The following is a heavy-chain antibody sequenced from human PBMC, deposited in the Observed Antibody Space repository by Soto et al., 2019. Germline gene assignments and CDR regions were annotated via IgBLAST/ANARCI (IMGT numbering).Heavy chain of an antibody. CDR3: ASQRVNRDIVVVPAAIRGGYYYYGMDV. CDR2: INHSGST. D-gene: IGHD2-2*02. V-gene: IGHV4-34*01. Sequence: SETLSLTCAVYGGSFSGYYWSWIRQPPGKGLEWIGEINHSGSTNYNPSLKSRVTISVDTSKNQFSLKLSSVTAADTAVYYCASQRVNRDIVVVPAAIRGGYYYYGMDVWGQGTTVTVS. J-gene: IGHJ6*02. CDR1: GGSFSGYY.